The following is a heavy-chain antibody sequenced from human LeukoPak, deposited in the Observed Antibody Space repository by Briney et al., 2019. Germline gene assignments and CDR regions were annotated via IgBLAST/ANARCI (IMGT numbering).Heavy chain of an antibody. CDR2: IYPDDSDT. V-gene: IGHV5-51*01. J-gene: IGHJ6*03. Sequence: GESLKISCKGSGYNFTTYWIGWVRQMPGKGLEWMGIIYPDDSDTRYSPSFQGQVSISADKSINTAYLQWTTMKASDTAMYYCARTVANLPYHQYFYMDVWGKGTTVIASS. CDR3: ARTVANLPYHQYFYMDV. D-gene: IGHD5-12*01. CDR1: GYNFTTYW.